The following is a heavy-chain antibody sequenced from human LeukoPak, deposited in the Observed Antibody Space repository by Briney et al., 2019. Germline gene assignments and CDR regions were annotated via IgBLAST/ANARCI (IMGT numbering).Heavy chain of an antibody. CDR2: IYYSGGT. CDR3: ARGSGWYLY. CDR1: GGSISSYY. Sequence: SEPLSLTCTVSGGSISSYYWSWIRQPPGKGLEWIGYIYYSGGTNYNPSLKSRVTISVDTSKNQFSLKLSSVTAADTAVYYCARGSGWYLYWGQGTLVTVSS. J-gene: IGHJ4*02. V-gene: IGHV4-59*08. D-gene: IGHD6-19*01.